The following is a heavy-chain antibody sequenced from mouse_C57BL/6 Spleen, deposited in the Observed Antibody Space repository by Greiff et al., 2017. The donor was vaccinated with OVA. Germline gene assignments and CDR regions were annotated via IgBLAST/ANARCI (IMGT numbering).Heavy chain of an antibody. J-gene: IGHJ2*01. V-gene: IGHV1-53*01. D-gene: IGHD2-12*01. CDR3: ARSSYSYCFEY. CDR1: GYTFTSYW. Sequence: QVQLQQPGTELVKPGASVKLSCKASGYTFTSYWMHWVKQRPGQGLEWIGNINPSNGGTNYNEKFKSKATLTVDKSSSTAYMQLSSLTSEDAAVXDCARSSYSYCFEYWGQGTTLTVSS. CDR2: INPSNGGT.